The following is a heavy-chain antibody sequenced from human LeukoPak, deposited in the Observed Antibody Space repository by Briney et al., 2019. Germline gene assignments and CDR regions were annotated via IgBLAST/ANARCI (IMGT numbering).Heavy chain of an antibody. CDR1: GFTFSSYS. CDR3: ARVLFVTMADY. D-gene: IGHD4/OR15-4a*01. J-gene: IGHJ4*02. CDR2: ISSGSSTI. V-gene: IGHV3-48*04. Sequence: GGSLRLSCAASGFTFSSYSMNWVRQAPGKGLEWVSYISSGSSTIYYADSVKGRFTISRDNAKNSLYLQMNSLRAEDTAVYYWARVLFVTMADYWGQGTLVTVSS.